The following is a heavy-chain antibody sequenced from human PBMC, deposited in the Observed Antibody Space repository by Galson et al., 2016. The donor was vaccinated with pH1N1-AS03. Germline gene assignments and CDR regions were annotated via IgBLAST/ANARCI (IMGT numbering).Heavy chain of an antibody. J-gene: IGHJ4*02. CDR1: GYTFTGYY. CDR2: INPNSGGT. D-gene: IGHD6-19*01. Sequence: SVKVSCKASGYTFTGYYMHWVRQAPGQGLEWMGWINPNSGGTNYAQKFQGRVTMTRDTSISTAYMELSRLRSDDTAVYYCARDDSSGWYIDYWGQGTLVTVSS. CDR3: ARDDSSGWYIDY. V-gene: IGHV1-2*02.